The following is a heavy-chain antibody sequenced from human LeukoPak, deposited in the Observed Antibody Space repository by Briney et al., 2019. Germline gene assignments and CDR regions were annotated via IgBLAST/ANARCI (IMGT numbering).Heavy chain of an antibody. CDR2: ISGSGGST. Sequence: GGSLRLSCAASGFTFSNYAMSWVRQAPGKGLEWVSAISGSGGSTYYADSVKGRFTISRDNSKNTLYLQMNSLRAEDTAVYYCAATIRQQDNEFDPWGQGTLVTVSS. V-gene: IGHV3-23*01. D-gene: IGHD6-13*01. CDR3: AATIRQQDNEFDP. J-gene: IGHJ5*02. CDR1: GFTFSNYA.